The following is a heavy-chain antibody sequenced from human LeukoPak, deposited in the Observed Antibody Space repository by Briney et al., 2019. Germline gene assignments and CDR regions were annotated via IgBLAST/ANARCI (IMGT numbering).Heavy chain of an antibody. V-gene: IGHV5-51*01. CDR2: IYPGDSDT. Sequence: GESLKISCKGSGYSFTSYWIGWVRQMPGKGLEWMGIIYPGDSDTRYSPSFQGQVTISADKSISTAYLQWSSLKASDTAMYYCARQLWLLRGVWEVPDYWGQGTLVTVSS. J-gene: IGHJ4*02. D-gene: IGHD5-18*01. CDR1: GYSFTSYW. CDR3: ARQLWLLRGVWEVPDY.